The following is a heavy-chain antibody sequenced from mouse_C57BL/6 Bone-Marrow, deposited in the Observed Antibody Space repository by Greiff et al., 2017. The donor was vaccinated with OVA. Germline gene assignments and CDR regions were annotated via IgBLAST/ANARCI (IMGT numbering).Heavy chain of an antibody. CDR1: GYTFTDYY. CDR3: ARRYYYGSSYLYAMDY. V-gene: IGHV1-19*01. D-gene: IGHD1-1*01. J-gene: IGHJ4*01. CDR2: INPYNGGT. Sequence: DVQLQESGPVLVKPGASVKMSCKASGYTFTDYYMNWVKQSHGKSLEWIGVINPYNGGTSYNQKFKGKATLTVDKSSSTAYMELNSLTSEDSAVYYCARRYYYGSSYLYAMDYWGQGTSVTVSS.